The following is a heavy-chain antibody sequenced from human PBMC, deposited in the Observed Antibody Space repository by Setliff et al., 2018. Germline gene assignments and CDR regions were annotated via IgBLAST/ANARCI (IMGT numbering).Heavy chain of an antibody. D-gene: IGHD2-8*01. J-gene: IGHJ6*04. CDR3: ARRGNGGTLDV. V-gene: IGHV5-51*01. Sequence: GESLKISCKVSGNGFTDLWIAWVRQTPGKGLEWMGIIHPADYDPRYSPSFQGQVTISVDKSINTAYLQWSSLKASDTAMYYCARRGNGGTLDVWGKGTTVTVSS. CDR1: GNGFTDLW. CDR2: IHPADYDP.